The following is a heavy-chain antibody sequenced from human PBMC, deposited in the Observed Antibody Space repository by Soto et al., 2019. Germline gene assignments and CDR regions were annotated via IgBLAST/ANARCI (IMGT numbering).Heavy chain of an antibody. CDR2: ISYDGSKK. D-gene: IGHD3-22*01. J-gene: IGHJ4*02. CDR3: AKDTYYHDSTGYYVFDY. Sequence: GGSLRLSCAASGSTFRSYGMHWVRQAPGKGLEWVAVISYDGSKKYYVDSVKGRFTISRDNSENTLYLQMNSLRAEDTAVYYCAKDTYYHDSTGYYVFDYWGQGTLVTVSS. V-gene: IGHV3-30*18. CDR1: GSTFRSYG.